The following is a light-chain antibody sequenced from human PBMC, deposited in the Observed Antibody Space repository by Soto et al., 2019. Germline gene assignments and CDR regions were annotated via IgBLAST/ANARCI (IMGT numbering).Light chain of an antibody. V-gene: IGKV3-20*01. Sequence: EIVLTQSPGTLSLSPGERATLSCRASQSVTSSYLAWYQQKPGQAPRLLIYGASSRATGIPDRFSGSGSGRDFTLTISRLEPEYFAVYYCQQYGSSPAFGGGTKVEIK. J-gene: IGKJ4*01. CDR1: QSVTSSY. CDR2: GAS. CDR3: QQYGSSPA.